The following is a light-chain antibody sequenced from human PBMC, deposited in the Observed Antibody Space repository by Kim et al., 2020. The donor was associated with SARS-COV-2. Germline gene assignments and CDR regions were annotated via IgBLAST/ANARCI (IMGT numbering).Light chain of an antibody. J-gene: IGKJ4*01. CDR3: QQRSNWPLT. V-gene: IGKV3-11*01. CDR1: ESVSKY. CDR2: DTS. Sequence: EVVLTQSPATLSLSPGERATLSCRASESVSKYLAWYQQKPGQAPRLLIRDTSDRATGIPARFTGSGSGTDFTLTISSLEPEDFAVYYCQQRSNWPLTFGGGTKVDIK.